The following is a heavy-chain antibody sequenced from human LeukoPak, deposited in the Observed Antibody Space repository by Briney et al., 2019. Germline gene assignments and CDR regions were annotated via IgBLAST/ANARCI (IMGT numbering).Heavy chain of an antibody. D-gene: IGHD3-10*01. J-gene: IGHJ6*03. CDR3: ARMGRWYGEFYMDV. V-gene: IGHV4-34*01. CDR2: INHSGDT. CDR1: GGSFGAYY. Sequence: SETLSLTCAVYGGSFGAYYWNWIRQAPGKGLEWMGEINHSGDTKYNPSLNSRVNISVDIFKNHFSLKLKSVTAADTAIYHCARMGRWYGEFYMDVWGTGTTVTISS.